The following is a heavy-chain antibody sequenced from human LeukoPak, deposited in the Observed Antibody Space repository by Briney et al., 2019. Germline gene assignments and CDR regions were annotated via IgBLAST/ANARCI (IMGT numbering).Heavy chain of an antibody. CDR1: GGSISSYY. CDR3: ARGQWLPLPTH. CDR2: IYYSGST. J-gene: IGHJ4*02. V-gene: IGHV4-59*01. Sequence: PSETLSLTCTVSGGSISSYYWSWIRQSPGKGLEWIGYIYYSGSTDYNPSLKSRVTISVDTPKNQFSLKLSSLTAADTAVYYCARGQWLPLPTHWGQGTLVTVSS. D-gene: IGHD5-12*01.